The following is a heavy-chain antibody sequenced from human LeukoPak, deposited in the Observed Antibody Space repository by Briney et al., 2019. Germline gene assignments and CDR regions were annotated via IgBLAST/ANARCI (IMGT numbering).Heavy chain of an antibody. D-gene: IGHD2/OR15-2a*01. V-gene: IGHV3-21*01. CDR2: ISGNGGKT. Sequence: GGSLRLSCAASGFTFSILDMSWVRQAPGKGLEWVSAISGNGGKTYYADSAKGRFTISRDNAKNSLYLQMNSLRAEDTAVYYCVRVRETLSTWGQGTLVTVSS. CDR3: VRVRETLST. CDR1: GFTFSILD. J-gene: IGHJ4*02.